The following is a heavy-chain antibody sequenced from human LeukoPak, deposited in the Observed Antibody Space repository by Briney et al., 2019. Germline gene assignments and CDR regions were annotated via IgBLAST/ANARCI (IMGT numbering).Heavy chain of an antibody. CDR1: GGSISSYY. J-gene: IGHJ3*02. CDR2: IYYSGST. CDR3: ARDDRNDAFDI. V-gene: IGHV4-59*01. D-gene: IGHD1-14*01. Sequence: NTSETLSLTCTVSGGSISSYYWSWIRQPPGKGLEWIGCIYYSGSTNYNPSLKSRVTVSVDTSKNQFSLKLSSVTAADTAVYYCARDDRNDAFDIWGQGTMVTVSS.